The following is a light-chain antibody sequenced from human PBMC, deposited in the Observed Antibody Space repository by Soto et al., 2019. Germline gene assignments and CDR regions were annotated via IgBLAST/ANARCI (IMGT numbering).Light chain of an antibody. J-gene: IGKJ1*01. CDR1: QSVSSSF. Sequence: EMVLTQSPGTLSLSPGERATRSCRASQSVSSSFLAWYQQKPGQAPRLLIYGASSRAAGIPDRFSGSGSGTDFTLTISRLEPEDFAVYYCQQYGSSSWTFGQGTKVEIK. CDR3: QQYGSSSWT. V-gene: IGKV3-20*01. CDR2: GAS.